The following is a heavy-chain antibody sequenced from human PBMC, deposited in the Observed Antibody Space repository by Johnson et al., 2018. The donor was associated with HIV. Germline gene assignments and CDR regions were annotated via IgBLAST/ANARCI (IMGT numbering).Heavy chain of an antibody. CDR3: ARDLHSSGWSQYAFDI. Sequence: VQLVESGGGLVQPGRSLRLSCAASGFTFDDYGMSWVRQAPGKGLEWVSGISWNSGSIGYADSVKGRFTISRDNAKNSLYLQMNSLRAEDTAVYYCARDLHSSGWSQYAFDIWGQGTMVTVSS. V-gene: IGHV3-9*01. J-gene: IGHJ3*02. D-gene: IGHD6-19*01. CDR1: GFTFDDYG. CDR2: ISWNSGSI.